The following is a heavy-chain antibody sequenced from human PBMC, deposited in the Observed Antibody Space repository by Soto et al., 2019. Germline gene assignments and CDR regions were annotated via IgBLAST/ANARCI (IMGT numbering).Heavy chain of an antibody. CDR3: ATMGNFDY. CDR2: IYYSGST. J-gene: IGHJ4*02. V-gene: IGHV4-39*01. CDR1: GGSISSSSYY. Sequence: ETLSLTCTVSGGSISSSSYYWGWIRQPPGKGLEWIGSIYYSGSTYYNPSLKSRVTISVDTSKNQFSLKLSSVTAADTAVYYCATMGNFDYWGQGTLVTVSS. D-gene: IGHD3-10*01.